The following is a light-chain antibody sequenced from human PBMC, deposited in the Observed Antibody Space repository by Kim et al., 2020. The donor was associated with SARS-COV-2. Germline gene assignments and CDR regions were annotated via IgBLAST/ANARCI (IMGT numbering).Light chain of an antibody. Sequence: SYELTQPPSVSVSPGQTASITCSGDKLGDKYACWYQQKPGQSPVLVIYQDSKRPSGIPERFSGSNSGNTATLTIRGTQAMDEADYYCQAWDSSTYNYVFGTGTKVTDL. CDR3: QAWDSSTYNYV. CDR1: KLGDKY. J-gene: IGLJ1*01. V-gene: IGLV3-1*01. CDR2: QDS.